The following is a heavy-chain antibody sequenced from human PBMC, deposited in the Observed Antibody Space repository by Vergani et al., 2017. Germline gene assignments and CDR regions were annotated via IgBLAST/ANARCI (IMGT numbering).Heavy chain of an antibody. J-gene: IGHJ6*02. CDR2: GDPEDGET. CDR3: ATPQTVTTGGMEV. CDR1: GYTFTDHY. Sequence: EVQLVQSGAEVKKPGATMKISYTVSGYTFTDHYMHWVKQAPGKGLEWMGLGDPEDGETIYAEKFKGRVTIAADTSTDTAHLELSSLRSVDTAVYYCATPQTVTTGGMEVWGQGTTVIVSS. V-gene: IGHV1-69-2*01. D-gene: IGHD4-17*01.